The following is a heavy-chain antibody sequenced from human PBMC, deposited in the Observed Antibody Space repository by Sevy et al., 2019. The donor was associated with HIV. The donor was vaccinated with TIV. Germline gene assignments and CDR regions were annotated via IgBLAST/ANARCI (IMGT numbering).Heavy chain of an antibody. V-gene: IGHV3-23*01. D-gene: IGHD3-3*01. CDR1: GFSFSNYA. CDR3: VTVPSGPNHAFRVVQGA. J-gene: IGHJ4*02. CDR2: ISGSGGTT. Sequence: GGSLRLSCAASGFSFSNYAMSWVRQAPLKGLEWVSVISGSGGTTFYADSVKGRFTISRDNFKNTLYLQMNSLRAEDTAVYYCVTVPSGPNHAFRVVQGAWGQGTLVTVSS.